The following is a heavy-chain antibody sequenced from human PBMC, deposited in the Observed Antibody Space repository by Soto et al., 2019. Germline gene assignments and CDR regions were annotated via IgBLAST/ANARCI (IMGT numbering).Heavy chain of an antibody. V-gene: IGHV4-38-2*02. CDR1: GDSISSGYY. CDR3: AREKGYISGPKNFDY. CDR2: IYHSGTT. J-gene: IGHJ4*02. D-gene: IGHD5-12*01. Sequence: SETLSLTCAVSGDSISSGYYWAWIRQPPGKGLEWIGNIYHSGTTYYNPSLKSRVTISVDTSRNQFSLKLSSVTAADTAVYYCAREKGYISGPKNFDYWGQGTLVTVSS.